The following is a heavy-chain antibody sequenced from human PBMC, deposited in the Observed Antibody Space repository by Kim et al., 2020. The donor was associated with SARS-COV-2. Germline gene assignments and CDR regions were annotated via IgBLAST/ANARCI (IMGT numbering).Heavy chain of an antibody. J-gene: IGHJ6*02. V-gene: IGHV3-9*01. Sequence: GGSLRLSCAASGFTFEDYAMHWVRQAPGKGLEWVSGISWNSGGIGYADSVRGRFTISRDNAKNSLYLQMNSLRAEDTALYFCAKETIIMLRGVHYYYGMDVWGQGTTVAVSS. CDR2: ISWNSGGI. CDR3: AKETIIMLRGVHYYYGMDV. D-gene: IGHD3-10*01. CDR1: GFTFEDYA.